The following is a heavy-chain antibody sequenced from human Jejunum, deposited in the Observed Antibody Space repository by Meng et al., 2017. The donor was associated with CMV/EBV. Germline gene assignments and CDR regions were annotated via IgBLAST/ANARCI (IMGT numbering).Heavy chain of an antibody. V-gene: IGHV3-74*03. CDR2: INSDGGSI. CDR3: ARGYDIGASRLDP. Sequence: EVQLVESGGGLVQPGGSLRLSCAASGFTFSSYWMHWVRQAPGKGLVWVSRINSDGGSITYGESVKGRFTISRDTAKNTVHLQMNSLRAEDTAVYYCARGYDIGASRLDPWGQGPLVTVAS. CDR1: GFTFSSYW. J-gene: IGHJ5*02. D-gene: IGHD2-15*01.